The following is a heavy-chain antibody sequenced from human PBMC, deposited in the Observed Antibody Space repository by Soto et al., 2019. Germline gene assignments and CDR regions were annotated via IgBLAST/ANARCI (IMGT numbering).Heavy chain of an antibody. CDR1: GYTFTSYG. Sequence: QVQLVQSGAEVKKPGASVKVSCKASGYTFTSYGISWVRQAPGQGLEWMGWISAYNGNTNYAQKLQGRVTMTTDTSTSTGYMALRSLRSDDAAVYYCARARGYYYMDLWGTGTTVTGSS. D-gene: IGHD3-10*01. CDR2: ISAYNGNT. CDR3: ARARGYYYMDL. J-gene: IGHJ6*03. V-gene: IGHV1-18*01.